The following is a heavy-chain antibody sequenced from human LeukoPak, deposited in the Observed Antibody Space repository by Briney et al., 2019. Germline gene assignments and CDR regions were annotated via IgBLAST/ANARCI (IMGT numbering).Heavy chain of an antibody. CDR1: GFTFSSYS. CDR2: ISSSSSYI. Sequence: GGSLRLSCAASGFTFSSYSVNWVRQAPGKGLEWVSSISSSSSYIYYADSVKGRFTISRDNAKNSLYLQMNSLRAEDTAVYYCARGGLMTTVGYWGQGTLVTVSS. V-gene: IGHV3-21*01. CDR3: ARGGLMTTVGY. D-gene: IGHD4-23*01. J-gene: IGHJ4*02.